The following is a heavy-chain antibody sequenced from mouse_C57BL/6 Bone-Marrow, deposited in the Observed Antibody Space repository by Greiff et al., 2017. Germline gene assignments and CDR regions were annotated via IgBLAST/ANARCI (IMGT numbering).Heavy chain of an antibody. V-gene: IGHV5-4*01. CDR2: ISDGGSYT. J-gene: IGHJ2*01. CDR3: AREGGYVPLYFDY. D-gene: IGHD2-2*01. CDR1: GFTFSSYA. Sequence: EVKLVESGGGLVKPGGSLKLSCAASGFTFSSYAMSWVRQTPEKRLEWVATISDGGSYTYYPDNVKGRFTISRDNAKNNLYLQMSHLKSEDTAMYYCAREGGYVPLYFDYWGQGTTLTVSS.